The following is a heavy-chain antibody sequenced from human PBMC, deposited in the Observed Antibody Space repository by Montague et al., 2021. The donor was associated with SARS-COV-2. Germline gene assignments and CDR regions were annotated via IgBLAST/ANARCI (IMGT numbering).Heavy chain of an antibody. Sequence: SQRLSCAASGFTFSDYYMSWIRQAPGTGLEWVSYISSSASTIYYADSVKGRFTISRDNSKNSLFLQMNSLRAEDTAVYYCARGPYCSGGGCYYWGQGTLVTVSS. CDR1: GFTFSDYY. J-gene: IGHJ4*02. CDR3: ARGPYCSGGGCYY. CDR2: ISSSASTI. V-gene: IGHV3-11*01. D-gene: IGHD2-15*01.